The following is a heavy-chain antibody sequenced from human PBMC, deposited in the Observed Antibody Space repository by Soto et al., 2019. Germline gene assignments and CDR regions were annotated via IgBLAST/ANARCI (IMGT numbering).Heavy chain of an antibody. Sequence: GGSLRLSCAASEFTFTYAWMCWVRQAPGKGLEWVGRIKSKTDGGTTDYAAPVKGRFTISRDESQNTLYLQMNSLKTEDTAVYYCTSLYYGHWGQGTLVTVSS. V-gene: IGHV3-15*01. CDR1: EFTFTYAW. CDR3: TSLYYGH. D-gene: IGHD3-16*02. J-gene: IGHJ4*02. CDR2: IKSKTDGGTT.